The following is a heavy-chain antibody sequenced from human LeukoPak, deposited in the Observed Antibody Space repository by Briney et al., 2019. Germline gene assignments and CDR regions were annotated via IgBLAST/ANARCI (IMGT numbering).Heavy chain of an antibody. Sequence: GGSLRLSCAASGFTFYDDGMHWVRHAPGKGLEWVSGISWNSGSIGYADSVKGRFTISRDNAKNSLYLQMNSLRAEDTALYYCARGALYNSGWYGPYDYWGQGTLVTVSS. V-gene: IGHV3-9*01. CDR1: GFTFYDDG. CDR3: ARGALYNSGWYGPYDY. D-gene: IGHD6-19*01. CDR2: ISWNSGSI. J-gene: IGHJ4*02.